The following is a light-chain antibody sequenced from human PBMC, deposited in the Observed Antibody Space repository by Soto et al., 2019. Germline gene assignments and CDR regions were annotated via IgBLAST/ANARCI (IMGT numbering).Light chain of an antibody. CDR2: GAS. V-gene: IGKV1-8*01. Sequence: AIRMTQSPSSLSASTGDTVTITCRASQDIGSVLAWYQQKPGTAPKVLISGASNLHGGVPSRFSGSGSRTDFTLTITHLQSEDFATYYCQHYLNHPITFGQGTRLEIK. CDR1: QDIGSV. CDR3: QHYLNHPIT. J-gene: IGKJ5*01.